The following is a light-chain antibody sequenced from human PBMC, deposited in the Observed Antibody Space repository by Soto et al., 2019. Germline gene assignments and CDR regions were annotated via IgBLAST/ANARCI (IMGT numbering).Light chain of an antibody. CDR2: AAS. Sequence: IHMTLSPTSLSASVGDRVTICCRASQGISSYLNWYQQKPGKAPKLLIYAASSLQSGVPSRFSGSGSGTDFTLTISSLQPEDVATYYCQIDFIAPNTFGPGTKVDIK. J-gene: IGKJ1*01. V-gene: IGKV1-39*01. CDR3: QIDFIAPNT. CDR1: QGISSY.